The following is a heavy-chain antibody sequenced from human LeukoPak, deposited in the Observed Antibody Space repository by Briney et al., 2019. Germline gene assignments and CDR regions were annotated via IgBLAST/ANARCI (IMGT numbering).Heavy chain of an antibody. CDR3: TTARCYSSSCPTVYYFDY. V-gene: IGHV3-15*01. Sequence: GGSLRLSCAASGFTFSNAWMSWVRQAPGKGLEWVGRIKSKTDGGTTDYAAPVKGRFTISRDDSKNTLYLQMNSLKTEDTAVYYCTTARCYSSSCPTVYYFDYWGQGTLVTVSS. J-gene: IGHJ4*02. CDR2: IKSKTDGGTT. CDR1: GFTFSNAW. D-gene: IGHD6-13*01.